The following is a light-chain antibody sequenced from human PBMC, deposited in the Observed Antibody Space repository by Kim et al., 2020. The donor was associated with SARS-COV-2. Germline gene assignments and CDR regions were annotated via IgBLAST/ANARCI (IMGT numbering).Light chain of an antibody. CDR3: QQLDNSVWT. CDR2: GAS. J-gene: IGKJ1*01. CDR1: QSVSDTY. Sequence: LFPGERATLSCRASQSVSDTYLAWYQQRPGLAPRLLIYGASSRATGIPDRFSGRGSGTDFTLTISRLEPEDFAVYYCQQLDNSVWTFGQGTKVDIK. V-gene: IGKV3-20*01.